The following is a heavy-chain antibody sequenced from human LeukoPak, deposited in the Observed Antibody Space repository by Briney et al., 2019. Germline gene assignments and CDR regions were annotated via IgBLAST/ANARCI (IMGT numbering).Heavy chain of an antibody. CDR2: IRSDGTTT. CDR1: GFPFSIYW. J-gene: IGHJ4*02. D-gene: IGHD2-8*01. Sequence: GGSLRLSCAASGFPFSIYWMQWVRQAPGGGLVWVSRIRSDGTTTTYADSVKGRFTISRDNTKNTLYLEVRSLRAEDTAVYFCARDADGPGSLIDYWGQGTLVTVSS. V-gene: IGHV3-74*01. CDR3: ARDADGPGSLIDY.